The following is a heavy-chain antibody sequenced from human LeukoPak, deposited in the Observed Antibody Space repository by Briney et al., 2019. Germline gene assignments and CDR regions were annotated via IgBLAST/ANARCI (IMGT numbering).Heavy chain of an antibody. CDR1: GDSITSVDYF. V-gene: IGHV4-30-4*08. CDR3: ARGLLAYDSHGFPIAGAPATFDF. Sequence: SETLSLTCTVSGDSITSVDYFWSWIRQPPGKGLEWLGYIHNSGNTYYNPSPQSRISLSIDTSKSEVSLRLTSVTAADTAVYLCARGLLAYDSHGFPIAGAPATFDFWGQGTLVTVSS. J-gene: IGHJ4*02. D-gene: IGHD3-22*01. CDR2: IHNSGNT.